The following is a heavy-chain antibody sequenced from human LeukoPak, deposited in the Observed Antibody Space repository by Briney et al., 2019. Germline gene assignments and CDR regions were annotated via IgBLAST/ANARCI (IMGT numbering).Heavy chain of an antibody. D-gene: IGHD6-19*01. CDR3: ARVSSGRPGAFDI. V-gene: IGHV3-21*01. J-gene: IGHJ3*02. CDR1: GFTFSSYS. Sequence: PGGSLRLSCAASGFTFSSYSMNWVRQAPGKGLEWVSSISSSSSYIYYADSVKGRFTISRDNAKNSLYLQMNSLRAEDTAVYYCARVSSGRPGAFDIWGQGTMVTVSS. CDR2: ISSSSSYI.